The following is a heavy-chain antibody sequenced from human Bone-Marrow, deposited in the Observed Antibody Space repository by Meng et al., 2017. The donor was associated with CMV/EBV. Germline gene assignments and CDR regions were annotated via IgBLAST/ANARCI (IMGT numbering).Heavy chain of an antibody. V-gene: IGHV1-2*02. J-gene: IGHJ4*02. CDR1: GYTFTGYY. Sequence: ASVKVSCKASGYTFTGYYMHWVRQAPGQGLEWMGWINPNSGGTNYAQKFQGRVTMTRDTSISTAYMELSRLRSDDTAVYYCARVAGRVTRYYFDYWGQGTLVTVS. D-gene: IGHD4-17*01. CDR3: ARVAGRVTRYYFDY. CDR2: INPNSGGT.